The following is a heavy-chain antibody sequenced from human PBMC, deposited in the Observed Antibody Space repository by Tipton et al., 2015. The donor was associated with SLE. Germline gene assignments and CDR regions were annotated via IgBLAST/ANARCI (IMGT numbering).Heavy chain of an antibody. V-gene: IGHV3-30*02. CDR2: IRYDGSNK. CDR1: GFTFSSYG. CDR3: ARGPGTTEDYFDY. D-gene: IGHD1-1*01. J-gene: IGHJ4*02. Sequence: SGFTFSSYGMHWVRQAPGKGLEWVAFIRYDGSNKYYADSVKGRFTISRDNSKNTLYLQMNSLRAEDTAVYYCARGPGTTEDYFDYWGQGTLVTVSS.